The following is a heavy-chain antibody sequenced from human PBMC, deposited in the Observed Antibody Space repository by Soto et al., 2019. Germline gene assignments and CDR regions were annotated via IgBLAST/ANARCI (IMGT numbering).Heavy chain of an antibody. V-gene: IGHV4-4*07. CDR3: ARGGKVGSYYYYGMDV. J-gene: IGHJ6*02. D-gene: IGHD1-26*01. Sequence: PSETLSLTCGVSGGSVSGFYWSWIRQPAGKGLEWIGRIHSTGNTDYNPSLKSRVTMSVDTSKSQFSLKLTSVTAADTAVYYCARGGKVGSYYYYGMDVWGQGTTVTVYS. CDR2: IHSTGNT. CDR1: GGSVSGFY.